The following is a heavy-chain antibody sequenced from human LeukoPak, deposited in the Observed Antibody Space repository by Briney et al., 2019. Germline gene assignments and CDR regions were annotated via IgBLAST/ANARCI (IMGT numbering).Heavy chain of an antibody. J-gene: IGHJ6*02. CDR1: GGSIGSSDYY. Sequence: PSQTLSLTCTVSGGSIGSSDYYWSWIRQPPGKGLEWIGYIFYSGSTHYNPSLRSRVTISLDTSKNQFSLKLSSVTAADTAVYYCARDSVAAIGTGYYYYGMDVWGQGTTVTVSS. CDR2: IFYSGST. V-gene: IGHV4-30-4*01. CDR3: ARDSVAAIGTGYYYYGMDV. D-gene: IGHD1-1*01.